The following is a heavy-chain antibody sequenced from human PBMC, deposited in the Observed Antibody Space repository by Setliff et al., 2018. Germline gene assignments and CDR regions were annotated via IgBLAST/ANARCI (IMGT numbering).Heavy chain of an antibody. CDR1: GYTFTGYF. CDR3: ARSRLYGGWFDP. Sequence: ASVKVSCKASGYTFTGYFIHWVRQAPGQGLEWMGWINPNSGGTNYAQKFQGRVTMTRDTSISTAYMELSRLRSDDTAVYSCARSRLYGGWFDPWAREPWSPFL. CDR2: INPNSGGT. V-gene: IGHV1-2*02. D-gene: IGHD4-17*01. J-gene: IGHJ5*02.